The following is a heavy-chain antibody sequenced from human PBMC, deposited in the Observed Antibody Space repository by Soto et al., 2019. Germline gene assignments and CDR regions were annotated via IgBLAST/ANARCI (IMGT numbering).Heavy chain of an antibody. V-gene: IGHV3-23*01. Sequence: EVQLLESGGGLVQPGGSLRLSCAASGFTFSSYAMSWVRQAPGKGLEWVSAISGSGGSTYYADSVKGRFTISRDNSKNRLYLQMNSLRAEDTAVYYCAKAGIPRRESSSRRFYYDYMVVRGKGTTVTVSS. CDR2: ISGSGGST. D-gene: IGHD3-16*02. J-gene: IGHJ6*03. CDR1: GFTFSSYA. CDR3: AKAGIPRRESSSRRFYYDYMVV.